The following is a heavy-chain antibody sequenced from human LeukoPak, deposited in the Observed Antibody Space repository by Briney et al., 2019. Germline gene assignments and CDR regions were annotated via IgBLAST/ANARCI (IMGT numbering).Heavy chain of an antibody. Sequence: SLTLSLTFAISGDSVSSNSAAWNWIRQSPSRGLEWLGRTYYRSKWYNDYAVSVKSRITINPDTSKNQFSLQLNSVTPEDTAVYYCARGNTGTASRYFDWFAPSRYGMDVWGQGTTVTVSS. CDR2: TYYRSKWYN. V-gene: IGHV6-1*01. J-gene: IGHJ6*02. CDR1: GDSVSSNSAA. CDR3: ARGNTGTASRYFDWFAPSRYGMDV. D-gene: IGHD3-9*01.